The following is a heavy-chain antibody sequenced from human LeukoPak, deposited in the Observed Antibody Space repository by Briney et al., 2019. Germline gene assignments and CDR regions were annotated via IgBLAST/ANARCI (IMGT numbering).Heavy chain of an antibody. CDR2: IKHDGSEE. CDR1: GFTVSSNY. V-gene: IGHV3-7*04. Sequence: AGGSLRLSRAASGFTVSSNYMSWVRQAPGKGLEWVANIKHDGSEEYYVDSVKGRFTISRDNAKNSLYLQMNSLRAEDTAVYYCARTLGYCSSTNCFLTFDYWGQGTLVTVSS. CDR3: ARTLGYCSSTNCFLTFDY. D-gene: IGHD2-2*01. J-gene: IGHJ4*02.